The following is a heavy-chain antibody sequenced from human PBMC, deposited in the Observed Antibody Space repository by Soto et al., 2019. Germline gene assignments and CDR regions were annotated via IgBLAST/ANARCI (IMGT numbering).Heavy chain of an antibody. J-gene: IGHJ4*02. Sequence: SETLSLTCAVYGGSFSGYYWSWIRQPPGKGLEWIGEINHSGSTNYNPSLKSRVTISVDTSKNQFSLKLSSVTAADTAVYYCARGWGRISDYWGQGTLVTLSS. CDR1: GGSFSGYY. CDR3: ARGWGRISDY. D-gene: IGHD7-27*01. CDR2: INHSGST. V-gene: IGHV4-34*01.